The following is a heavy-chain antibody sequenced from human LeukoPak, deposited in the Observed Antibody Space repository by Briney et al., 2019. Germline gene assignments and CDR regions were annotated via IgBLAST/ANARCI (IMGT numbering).Heavy chain of an antibody. Sequence: SETLSLTCIVSGGSISSGDYYWSWIRQPPGKGLEWIGYIYYSGSTYYNPSLKSRITMSVDTSRNQFSLKLTSVTAADAAVYYCARLPAARYCSSSSCYIFDYWGQGTLVTVSS. V-gene: IGHV4-30-4*08. CDR3: ARLPAARYCSSSSCYIFDY. J-gene: IGHJ4*02. CDR2: IYYSGST. CDR1: GGSISSGDYY. D-gene: IGHD2-2*02.